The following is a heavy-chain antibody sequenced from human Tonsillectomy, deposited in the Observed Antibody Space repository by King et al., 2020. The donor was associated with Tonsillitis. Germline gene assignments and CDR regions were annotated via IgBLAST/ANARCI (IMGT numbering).Heavy chain of an antibody. CDR1: GFTFSNAW. Sequence: VQLVESGGGLVKPGGSLRLSCAASGFTFSNAWMSWVRQAPGKGLEWVGRIKRKTDGGTTDFAAPVKGRFTISRDDSKNTLYLQMNSLKTEDTAVYYCTTAYQAAFVLYVFDYWGQGTPVTVSS. J-gene: IGHJ4*02. CDR2: IKRKTDGGTT. CDR3: TTAYQAAFVLYVFDY. V-gene: IGHV3-15*01. D-gene: IGHD2-15*01.